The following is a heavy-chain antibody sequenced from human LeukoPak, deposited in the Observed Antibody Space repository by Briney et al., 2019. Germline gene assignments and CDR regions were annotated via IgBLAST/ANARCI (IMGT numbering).Heavy chain of an antibody. D-gene: IGHD4-11*01. CDR2: IWRDGSNK. CDR1: GFTFSDFG. J-gene: IGHJ5*02. V-gene: IGHV3-30*02. CDR3: AKDLQPLDYSGSSTWFDP. Sequence: QPGGSLRLSCEASGFTFSDFGMHWVRQAPGRGLEWVAIIWRDGSNKYYADSVKGRFTISRDNSKNTLYLQMNSLRAEDTAVYYCAKDLQPLDYSGSSTWFDPWGQGTLVTVSS.